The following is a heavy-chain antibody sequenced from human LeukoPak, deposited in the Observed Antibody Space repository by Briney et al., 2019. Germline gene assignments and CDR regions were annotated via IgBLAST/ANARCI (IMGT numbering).Heavy chain of an antibody. CDR2: ISGRGDYT. Sequence: PGGSLRLSCAASGFSSDNYAMGWVRQAPGKGLEWVSTISGRGDYTYYADSVKGRFTISRDNSKNTLYLQMNSLRAEDTAVYYCAARPPIIVAGPFDNWGQGTLVTVSS. V-gene: IGHV3-23*01. J-gene: IGHJ4*02. CDR1: GFSSDNYA. D-gene: IGHD5-12*01. CDR3: AARPPIIVAGPFDN.